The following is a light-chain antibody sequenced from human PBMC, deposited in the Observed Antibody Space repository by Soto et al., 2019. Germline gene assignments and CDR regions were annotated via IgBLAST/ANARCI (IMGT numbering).Light chain of an antibody. CDR2: GAS. J-gene: IGKJ2*01. V-gene: IGKV3-15*01. CDR1: QSVSSN. Sequence: EIVRTQSPATLSVSPGERATLSCRASQSVSSNFACYQQKPGQAPRLLIYGASNRSTGIPARFSGSGSGTEFTLTNSSLQSEDFAVYDCQPYNNWPPYTFGQATKLEIK. CDR3: QPYNNWPPYT.